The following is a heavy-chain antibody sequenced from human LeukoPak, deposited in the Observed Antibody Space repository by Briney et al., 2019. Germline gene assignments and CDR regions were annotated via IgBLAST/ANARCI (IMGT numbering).Heavy chain of an antibody. CDR3: ARDNYILTGYYNAFDI. Sequence: PGGSLRLSCAASGSTVSSYFMSWVRQAPGKGPEWVSVIYDGGSTDYADSVRGRFTISRDNSKSTLYLQMNSLRAEDTAVYYCARDNYILTGYYNAFDIWGQGTLVTVSS. V-gene: IGHV3-53*01. CDR2: IYDGGST. D-gene: IGHD3-9*01. CDR1: GSTVSSYF. J-gene: IGHJ3*02.